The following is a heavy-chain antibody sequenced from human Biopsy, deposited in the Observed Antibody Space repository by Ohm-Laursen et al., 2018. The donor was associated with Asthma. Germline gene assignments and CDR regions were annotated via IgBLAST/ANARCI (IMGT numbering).Heavy chain of an antibody. J-gene: IGHJ6*02. CDR1: GGTFSNFA. V-gene: IGHV1-69*13. D-gene: IGHD6-19*01. Sequence: VKISCKAPGGTFSNFAISWVRQAPGQGLEWLGGIMTVFGTTNYAQKFQGRVTITADESTSTAYMEVTSLRSEDTAIYYCARCQVGYSSGWSLLLKKIYYSGMDVWGQGIAVTVSS. CDR2: IMTVFGTT. CDR3: ARCQVGYSSGWSLLLKKIYYSGMDV.